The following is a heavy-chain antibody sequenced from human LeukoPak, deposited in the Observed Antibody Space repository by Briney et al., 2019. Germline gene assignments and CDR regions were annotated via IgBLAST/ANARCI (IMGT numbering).Heavy chain of an antibody. CDR3: ARGDYGSTWYDFFFDY. D-gene: IGHD6-13*01. Sequence: GGSLRLSCAASGFTFNNYALHWVRQPPGKGLEWVSVISYNGNYKYYTDSVKGRFTISRDNSNNTLYLQMNSHSGEDTAVYYCARGDYGSTWYDFFFDYWGQGILVTVSS. CDR2: ISYNGNYK. CDR1: GFTFNNYA. V-gene: IGHV3-30-3*01. J-gene: IGHJ4*02.